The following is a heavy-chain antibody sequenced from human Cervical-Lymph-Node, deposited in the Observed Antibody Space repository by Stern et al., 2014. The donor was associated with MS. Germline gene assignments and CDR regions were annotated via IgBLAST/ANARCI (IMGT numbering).Heavy chain of an antibody. D-gene: IGHD1-14*01. CDR3: ARDISFGY. CDR1: GGSINNYY. CDR2: IYYNGIT. J-gene: IGHJ4*02. V-gene: IGHV4-59*01. Sequence: QVQLQESGPGLVKPSETLSLTCTVSGGSINNYYWNWIRQPPGKGLEWIGYIYYNGITNYNPSLNGRVTISLDTSKNRFSLRLSSVTAADTAVYYCARDISFGYWGQGSLVTVSS.